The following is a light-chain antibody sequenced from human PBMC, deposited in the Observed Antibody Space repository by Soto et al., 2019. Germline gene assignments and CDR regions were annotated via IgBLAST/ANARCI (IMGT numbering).Light chain of an antibody. CDR1: SSNIGAGYD. J-gene: IGLJ3*02. V-gene: IGLV1-40*01. CDR2: GNS. Sequence: QSVLTQPPSVSGAPGQTVTISCTGSSSNIGAGYDVPWYQQLPGTAPKLLIYGNSNRPSGVPDRLSGSKSGTSASLAITGLQAEDEADYYCQSYYSSLSGWVFGGGTKLTVL. CDR3: QSYYSSLSGWV.